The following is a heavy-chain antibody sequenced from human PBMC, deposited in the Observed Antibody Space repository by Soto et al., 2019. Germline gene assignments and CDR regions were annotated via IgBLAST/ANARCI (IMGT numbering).Heavy chain of an antibody. CDR1: GFSLSTSGVG. V-gene: IGHV2-5*02. D-gene: IGHD3-10*01. J-gene: IGHJ5*02. CDR2: IYWDDDK. CDR3: SHIKYYIRSNYWFNWFDP. Sequence: QITLKESGPTLVKPTQTLTLTCTFSGFSLSTSGVGVAWIRQPPGKALEYVALIYWDDDKRHRPSLKSRLTINKETSKNQVVPTMANMDPVDTAKYYCSHIKYYIRSNYWFNWFDPRGQGTLGTVSS.